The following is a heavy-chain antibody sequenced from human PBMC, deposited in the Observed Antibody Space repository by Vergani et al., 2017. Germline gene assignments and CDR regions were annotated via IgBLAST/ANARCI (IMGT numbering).Heavy chain of an antibody. CDR2: ISGSGGSI. J-gene: IGHJ4*02. D-gene: IGHD5-18*01. CDR1: GFTFSSYA. Sequence: EVQLLESGGGLVQPGGSLRLSCAASGFTFSSYAMSWVRQAPGKGLEWVSAISGSGGSIYYADSVKGRFTISRDNAKNSLYLQMNSLRTEDTAVYYCAREHYSYGYRGIDYWGQGTLVTVSS. CDR3: AREHYSYGYRGIDY. V-gene: IGHV3-23*01.